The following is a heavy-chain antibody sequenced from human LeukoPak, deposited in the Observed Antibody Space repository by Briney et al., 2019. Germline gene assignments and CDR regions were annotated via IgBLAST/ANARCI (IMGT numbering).Heavy chain of an antibody. D-gene: IGHD3-3*01. Sequence: SETLSLTCGVSGGSFSGYYWSWVRPAPGKGLEWIGEITPSGSTNYNPSLKSRVTMSVDTSKNQFSLKLSSVTAADTAVYYCAREGDFWSGYYYYYGMDVWGQGTTVTVSS. CDR2: ITPSGST. CDR1: GGSFSGYY. V-gene: IGHV4-34*01. J-gene: IGHJ6*02. CDR3: AREGDFWSGYYYYYGMDV.